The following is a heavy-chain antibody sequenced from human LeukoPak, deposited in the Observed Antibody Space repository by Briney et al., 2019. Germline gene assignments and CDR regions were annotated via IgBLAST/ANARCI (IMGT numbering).Heavy chain of an antibody. CDR2: SADNT. J-gene: IGHJ4*02. Sequence: PGGSPRLSCAAPGFTFSTYAMTWVREAPGKGTEWVSGSADNTYYAGSVKGRFTISRDNSKNTLSLQMNSLRVEDTAVYYCAKVRNTTTWYLGDWGQGTLVTVSS. D-gene: IGHD1-14*01. CDR3: AKVRNTTTWYLGD. CDR1: GFTFSTYA. V-gene: IGHV3-23*01.